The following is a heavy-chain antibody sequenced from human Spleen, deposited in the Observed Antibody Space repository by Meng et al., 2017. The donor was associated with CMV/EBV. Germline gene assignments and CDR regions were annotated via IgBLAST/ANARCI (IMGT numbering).Heavy chain of an antibody. CDR1: GFTFDDYA. V-gene: IGHV3-9*01. CDR2: ITWNSASI. D-gene: IGHD6-13*01. J-gene: IGHJ4*02. Sequence: GGSLRLSCAASGFTFDDYAMHWVRQVPGKGLEWVSGITWNSASIGYADSMKGRFTISRDNAKNSLYLQMNSLRAEDTALYYCVKDGVGTAAGPFYFDYWGQGTLVTVSS. CDR3: VKDGVGTAAGPFYFDY.